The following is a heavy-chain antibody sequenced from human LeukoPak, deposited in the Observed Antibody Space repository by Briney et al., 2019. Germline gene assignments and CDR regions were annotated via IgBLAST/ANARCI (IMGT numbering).Heavy chain of an antibody. CDR2: ISKDGSKK. Sequence: GGSLRLSCAASGSTFSNYGMHWVRQAAGKGLEWVAFISKDGSKKYYGGSVTGRFITSRDNSRNTVYLRMDSLRPEDTAVYYCAKDKRWSRVIDYWGQGTLVTVAS. CDR1: GSTFSNYG. CDR3: AKDKRWSRVIDY. V-gene: IGHV3-30*18. J-gene: IGHJ4*02. D-gene: IGHD2-15*01.